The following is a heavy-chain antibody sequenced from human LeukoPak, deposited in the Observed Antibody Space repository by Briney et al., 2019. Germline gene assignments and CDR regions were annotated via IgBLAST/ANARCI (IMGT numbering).Heavy chain of an antibody. D-gene: IGHD2-21*02. V-gene: IGHV1-18*01. Sequence: GASVKVSCKASGYTFTSYGISWVRQAPGQGLEWICWISAYNGNTNYAQKLQGTVAMTTNTSTITAYTELTSVRSDDTAVYYCARDVPVGDNFDYWGQGTLVTVSS. CDR2: ISAYNGNT. J-gene: IGHJ4*02. CDR3: ARDVPVGDNFDY. CDR1: GYTFTSYG.